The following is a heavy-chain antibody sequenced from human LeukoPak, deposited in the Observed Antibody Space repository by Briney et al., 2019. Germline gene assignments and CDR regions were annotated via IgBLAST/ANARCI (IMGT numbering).Heavy chain of an antibody. D-gene: IGHD1-1*01. CDR2: INHSGNT. J-gene: IGHJ3*02. V-gene: IGHV4-34*01. CDR1: GGSISSYY. Sequence: PSETLSLTCTVSGGSISSYYWSWIRQPPGKGLEWIGEINHSGNTNYNPSLKSRVTISVDTSKNQFSLKQGSVTAADTAVYYCARVQLERRSTFDIWGQGTMVTVSS. CDR3: ARVQLERRSTFDI.